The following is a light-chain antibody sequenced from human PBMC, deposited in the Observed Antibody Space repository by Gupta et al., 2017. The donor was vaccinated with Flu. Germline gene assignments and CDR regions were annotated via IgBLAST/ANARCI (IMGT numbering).Light chain of an antibody. J-gene: IGKJ1*01. CDR1: QNIISSY. CDR3: QHEDSSPKT. V-gene: IGKV3-20*01. Sequence: GTLYLSPGERATLSCRASQNIISSYLAWYQQKPGQAPRLLIYGASSRATGIPDRFSGSGSGTDFTLTISRLEPEDFAVYYCQHEDSSPKTFGQGTKVEIK. CDR2: GAS.